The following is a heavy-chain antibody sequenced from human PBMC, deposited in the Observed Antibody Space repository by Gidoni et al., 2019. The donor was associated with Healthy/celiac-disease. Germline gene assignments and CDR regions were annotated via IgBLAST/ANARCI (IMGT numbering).Heavy chain of an antibody. Sequence: EVQLVESGGGLVQPGGSLRLSCAASGFTVSSNYMRWVRQAPGKGLEWVSVIYSGGSTSYADSVKGRFTISRHNSKNTLYLQRNSLRAEDTAVYYCARGRIAAADPYYYYYGMDVWGQGTTVTVSS. CDR3: ARGRIAAADPYYYYYGMDV. J-gene: IGHJ6*02. CDR1: GFTVSSNY. D-gene: IGHD6-13*01. CDR2: IYSGGST. V-gene: IGHV3-53*04.